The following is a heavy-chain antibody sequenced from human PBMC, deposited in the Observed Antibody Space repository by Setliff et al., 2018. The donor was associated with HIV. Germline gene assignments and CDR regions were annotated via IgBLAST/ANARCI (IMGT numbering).Heavy chain of an antibody. Sequence: KTSETLSLTCTVSGGSISSSSYYWGWIRQPPGKGLEWIGSIYYSGSTYYNPSLKSRVTISADTSKNQFSLKLSSVTAADTAVYYCARHEAVAGKVNYYYGMDVWGQGTTVTVSS. CDR3: ARHEAVAGKVNYYYGMDV. CDR1: GGSISSSSYY. CDR2: IYYSGST. V-gene: IGHV4-39*01. D-gene: IGHD6-19*01. J-gene: IGHJ6*02.